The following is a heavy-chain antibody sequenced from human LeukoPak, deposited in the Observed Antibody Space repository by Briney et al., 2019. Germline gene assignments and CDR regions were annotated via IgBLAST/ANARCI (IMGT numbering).Heavy chain of an antibody. CDR1: GGSIGSSDSF. V-gene: IGHV4-39*07. J-gene: IGHJ4*02. CDR2: IYYSGTT. D-gene: IGHD4-23*01. CDR3: ASADYGGSLIDY. Sequence: PSETLSLTCTVSGGSIGSSDSFWGWIRQPPGKGLEWIGSIYYSGTTYYNPSLKSRLTISVDTSKNHFSLKLTSVTAADTAVYYCASADYGGSLIDYWGQGTLVTVSS.